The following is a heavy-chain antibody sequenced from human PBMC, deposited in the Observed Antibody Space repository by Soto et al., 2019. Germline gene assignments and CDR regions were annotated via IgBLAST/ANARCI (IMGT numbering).Heavy chain of an antibody. J-gene: IGHJ4*02. CDR2: IYWDDDK. D-gene: IGHD6-13*01. CDR1: GLSLSTSGVG. CDR3: AHADNSSSWTTHFDY. V-gene: IGHV2-5*02. Sequence: QITLKESGPTLVKPTQTLTLTCTFSGLSLSTSGVGVGWIRQPPGKALEWLALIYWDDDKRYSPSLKSSLTITKDTSKNQVDLTMTNMDPVDTATYYCAHADNSSSWTTHFDYWGQGTLVTVSS.